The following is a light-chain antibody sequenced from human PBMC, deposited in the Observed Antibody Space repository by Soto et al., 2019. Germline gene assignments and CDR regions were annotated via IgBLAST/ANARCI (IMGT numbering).Light chain of an antibody. CDR2: TTS. CDR3: QQYGSAPLT. V-gene: IGKV3-20*01. Sequence: EIVLTQSPATLSLSPGERATLSCTASQSVTSSCLAWYQRKPGQAPRLLIHTTSTRATDIPDRFSGSGSGTDFTLTISRLQPEDFAVYYCQQYGSAPLTFGGGTRVEIK. J-gene: IGKJ4*01. CDR1: QSVTSSC.